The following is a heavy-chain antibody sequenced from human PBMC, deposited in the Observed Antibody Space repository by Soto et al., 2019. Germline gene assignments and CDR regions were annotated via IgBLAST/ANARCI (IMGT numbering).Heavy chain of an antibody. CDR3: AREEEDCTTCVCSTWFDP. J-gene: IGHJ5*02. V-gene: IGHV3-21*01. Sequence: GGSLRLSCAASGFTFSSYSMNWVRQAPGKRLEWVSSISSSSSYIYYADSVKGRFTISRDNAKNSLYLQMNSLRAEDTAVYYCAREEEDCTTCVCSTWFDPWGQGTLVTVSS. CDR1: GFTFSSYS. CDR2: ISSSSSYI. D-gene: IGHD2-8*01.